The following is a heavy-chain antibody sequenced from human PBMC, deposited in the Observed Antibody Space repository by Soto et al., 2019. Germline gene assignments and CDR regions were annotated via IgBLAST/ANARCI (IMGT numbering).Heavy chain of an antibody. CDR3: TRDTSKNIVATGVLDY. CDR2: ISYDGSNK. V-gene: IGHV3-30-3*01. CDR1: GFTFSSYA. D-gene: IGHD5-12*01. Sequence: QVQLVESGGGVVQPGRSLRLSCAASGFTFSSYAMHWVRQAPGKGLEWVAVISYDGSNKYYADSVKGRFTISRDNSKNPLYLQMNSLRAEDTAVYYGTRDTSKNIVATGVLDYWGQGTLVTVSS. J-gene: IGHJ4*02.